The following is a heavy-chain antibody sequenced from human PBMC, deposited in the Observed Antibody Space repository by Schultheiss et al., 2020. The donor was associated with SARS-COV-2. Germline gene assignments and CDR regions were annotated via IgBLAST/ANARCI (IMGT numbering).Heavy chain of an antibody. V-gene: IGHV4-34*01. CDR3: ARGPGTGTTYYYGMDV. CDR2: ISHSGSS. Sequence: SETLSLTCAVYGVSLRGYYWSWIRQPPGKGLEWIGEISHSGSSNYNPSLKSRVTISVHTSKNQFSLRLSSVTAADTAVYYCARGPGTGTTYYYGMDVWGQGTTVTVSS. CDR1: GVSLRGYY. J-gene: IGHJ6*02. D-gene: IGHD1-7*01.